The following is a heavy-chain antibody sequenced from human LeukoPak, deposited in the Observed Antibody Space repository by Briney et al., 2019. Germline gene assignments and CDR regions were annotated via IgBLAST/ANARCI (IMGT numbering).Heavy chain of an antibody. V-gene: IGHV3-33*01. CDR3: ARGASSGWYYYYYYGMDV. CDR2: IWYDGSNK. CDR1: GFTFSSYG. J-gene: IGHJ6*02. Sequence: TGGSLRLSCAASGFTFSSYGMHWVRQAPGKGLEWMAVIWYDGSNKYYADSVKGRFTISRDNSKNTLYLQMNSLRAEDTAVYYCARGASSGWYYYYYYGMDVWGQGTTVTVSS. D-gene: IGHD6-19*01.